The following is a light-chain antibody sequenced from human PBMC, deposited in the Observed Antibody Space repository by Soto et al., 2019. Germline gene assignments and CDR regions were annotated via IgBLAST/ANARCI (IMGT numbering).Light chain of an antibody. CDR3: SSYTSSSTVV. CDR2: DVS. Sequence: QSALTQPASVSGSPGQSSTISCTGTSSDVGGHNYVSWYQQHPGKAPKLMIYDVSNRPSGVSNRFSGSKSGNTASLTISGLQAEDEPDYYCSSYTSSSTVVFGGGTQVTVL. CDR1: SSDVGGHNY. J-gene: IGLJ2*01. V-gene: IGLV2-14*01.